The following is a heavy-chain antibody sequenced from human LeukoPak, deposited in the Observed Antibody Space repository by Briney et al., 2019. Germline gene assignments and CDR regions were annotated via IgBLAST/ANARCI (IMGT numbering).Heavy chain of an antibody. D-gene: IGHD6-19*01. CDR3: ARGLDSSGWYTWFDP. Sequence: PSETLSLTCAVSGGSISSSNWWSWVRQPPGKGLEWIGGIYHSGSTNYNPSLKSRVTMSVDTSKNQFSLKLSSVTAADTAVYYCARGLDSSGWYTWFDPWGQGTLVTVSS. CDR1: GGSISSSNW. J-gene: IGHJ5*02. CDR2: IYHSGST. V-gene: IGHV4-4*02.